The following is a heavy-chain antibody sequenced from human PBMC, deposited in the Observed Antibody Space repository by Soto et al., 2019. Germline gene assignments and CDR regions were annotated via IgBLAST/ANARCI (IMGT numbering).Heavy chain of an antibody. CDR1: GYSFTNYW. CDR3: ASPIYYYYDSSGYYSWYFDD. CDR2: IYLGDSDT. J-gene: IGHJ4*02. Sequence: GESLKISCKGSGYSFTNYWIGWVRQMPGKGLEWMGIIYLGDSDTRYSPSFQGQVTISADKSISTAYLQWSSLKASDTAMYYCASPIYYYYDSSGYYSWYFDDWGQGTLVTVSS. V-gene: IGHV5-51*01. D-gene: IGHD3-22*01.